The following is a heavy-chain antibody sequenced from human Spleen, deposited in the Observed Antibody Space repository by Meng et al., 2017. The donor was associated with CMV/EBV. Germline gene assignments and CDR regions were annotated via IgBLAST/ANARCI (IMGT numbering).Heavy chain of an antibody. J-gene: IGHJ4*02. CDR1: GFTVSPNY. CDR3: ARGLRWFHPFDN. D-gene: IGHD4-23*01. Sequence: SCAASGFTVSPNYMSWVRQAPGKGLEWVSVIYTGYSTYYAESVKGRFTISRDNSKNTLYLQMNSLRAEDTAVYYCARGLRWFHPFDNWGQGTLVTVSS. V-gene: IGHV3-53*01. CDR2: IYTGYST.